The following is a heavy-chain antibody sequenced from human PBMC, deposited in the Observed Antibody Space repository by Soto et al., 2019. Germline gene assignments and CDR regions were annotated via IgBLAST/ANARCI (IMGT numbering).Heavy chain of an antibody. CDR2: IYYSGST. D-gene: IGHD1-26*01. J-gene: IGHJ4*02. Sequence: LSLTCTVSGGSISSGGYYWSWIRQHPGKGLEWIGYIYYSGSTYYNPSLKSRVTISVDTSKNQFSLKLSSVTAADTAVYYCARLERRVGATGGYYFDYWGQGTLVTVSS. V-gene: IGHV4-31*02. CDR3: ARLERRVGATGGYYFDY. CDR1: GGSISSGGYY.